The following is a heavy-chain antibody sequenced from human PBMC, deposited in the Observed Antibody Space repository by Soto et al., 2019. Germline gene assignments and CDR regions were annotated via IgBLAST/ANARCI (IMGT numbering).Heavy chain of an antibody. CDR2: IYYSGST. Sequence: SETLSLTCTVSGGPISSSSYYWGWIRQPPGKGLEWIGSIYYSGSTYYNPSLKSRVTISVDTSKNQFSLKLSSVTAADTAVYYCASPTRYSYGYRYGMDVWGQGTTVTV. D-gene: IGHD5-18*01. CDR1: GGPISSSSYY. V-gene: IGHV4-39*01. J-gene: IGHJ6*02. CDR3: ASPTRYSYGYRYGMDV.